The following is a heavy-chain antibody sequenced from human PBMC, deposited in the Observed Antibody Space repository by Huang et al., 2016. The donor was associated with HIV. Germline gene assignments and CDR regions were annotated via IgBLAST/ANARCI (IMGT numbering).Heavy chain of an antibody. Sequence: EVQLVQSGAEVKKPGESLKISCKGSGYRFRSNWIGWVRQMPGKGLEGMGIVDPVYSDPRYSPSFQGQVTISADKSINTAYLQWSSLKASDTAMYYCARLIGSPSFYYGLDVWGQGTTVTVSS. D-gene: IGHD3-10*01. J-gene: IGHJ6*02. V-gene: IGHV5-51*01. CDR1: GYRFRSNW. CDR3: ARLIGSPSFYYGLDV. CDR2: VDPVYSDP.